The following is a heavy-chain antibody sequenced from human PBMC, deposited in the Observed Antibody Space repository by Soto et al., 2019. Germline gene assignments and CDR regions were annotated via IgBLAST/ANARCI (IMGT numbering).Heavy chain of an antibody. CDR3: ARDLYFDY. CDR2: IYSGGST. CDR1: GFTVTSHY. J-gene: IGHJ4*02. V-gene: IGHV3-66*01. Sequence: ESGGGLVQPGGSLRLSCAASGFTVTSHYMSWVRQAPGKGLEWVSVIYSGGSTYYAVSVKGRFTISRDNSKNTLYLQMNSLRAEDTAVYYCARDLYFDYWGQGTLVTVSS.